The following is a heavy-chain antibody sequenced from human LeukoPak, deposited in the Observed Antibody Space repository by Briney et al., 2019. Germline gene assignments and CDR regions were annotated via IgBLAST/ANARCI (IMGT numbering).Heavy chain of an antibody. J-gene: IGHJ3*02. Sequence: PSETLSLTCAVYGGSFSGYYWSWIRQPPGKGLEWIGEINHSGSTNYNPSLKSRVTISVDTSKNQFSLKLSSVTAADTAVYYCARGEYSYGYPDAFDIWGQGTMVTVSS. V-gene: IGHV4-34*01. CDR3: ARGEYSYGYPDAFDI. D-gene: IGHD5-18*01. CDR1: GGSFSGYY. CDR2: INHSGST.